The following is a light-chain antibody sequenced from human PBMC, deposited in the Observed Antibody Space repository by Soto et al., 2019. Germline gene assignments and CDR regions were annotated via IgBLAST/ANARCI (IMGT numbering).Light chain of an antibody. CDR1: SSDVGSYNL. V-gene: IGLV2-23*02. CDR3: RSYGGRHV. CDR2: EVS. J-gene: IGLJ1*01. Sequence: QSARTQPASVSGSPGQSITISCTGTSSDVGSYNLVSWYQQHPGKAPKVMIYEVSKRPSGVSNRFSGSKSGNTASLTISGLQAEYEAAYSSRSYGGRHVFAPGSKVXVL.